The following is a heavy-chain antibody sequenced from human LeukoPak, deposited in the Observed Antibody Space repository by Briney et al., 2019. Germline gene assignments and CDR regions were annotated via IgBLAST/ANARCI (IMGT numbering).Heavy chain of an antibody. CDR1: GFTFSSYA. D-gene: IGHD3-22*01. Sequence: GGSLRLSCAASGFTFSSYAMSWVRQAPGKGLEWVSAISGSGGSTYYADSVKGRFTISRDNSKNTLYLQMNSLRAEDTAVYYCATGGEDHDSSGDDAFDIWGQGTMVTVSS. CDR3: ATGGEDHDSSGDDAFDI. J-gene: IGHJ3*02. V-gene: IGHV3-23*01. CDR2: ISGSGGST.